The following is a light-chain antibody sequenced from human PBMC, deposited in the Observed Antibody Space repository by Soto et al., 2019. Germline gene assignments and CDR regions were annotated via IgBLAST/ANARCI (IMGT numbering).Light chain of an antibody. Sequence: DIQMTQSPSSLSASVGDRVTITCRASQNIIFYLNWYQQKPGEAPKLLIYAASNLQSGVPSRFSGSGSGTDFSLSINSLQPEDFATYYCQQLNSYRLTFGGGTKVDIK. CDR1: QNIIFY. J-gene: IGKJ4*01. CDR3: QQLNSYRLT. V-gene: IGKV1-39*01. CDR2: AAS.